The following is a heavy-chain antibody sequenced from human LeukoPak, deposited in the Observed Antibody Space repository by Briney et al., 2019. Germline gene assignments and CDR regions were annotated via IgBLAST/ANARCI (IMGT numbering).Heavy chain of an antibody. CDR3: ARGGSYLSAFDI. CDR2: ISSSSSTI. J-gene: IGHJ3*02. CDR1: GFTFNTYS. D-gene: IGHD1-26*01. Sequence: GGSLRLSCTASGFTFNTYSMNWVRQAPGKGLEWVSYISSSSSTIYYADSVKGRFTISRDNAKNSLYLQVNSLRAEDTAVYYCARGGSYLSAFDIWGQGTMVTVSS. V-gene: IGHV3-48*01.